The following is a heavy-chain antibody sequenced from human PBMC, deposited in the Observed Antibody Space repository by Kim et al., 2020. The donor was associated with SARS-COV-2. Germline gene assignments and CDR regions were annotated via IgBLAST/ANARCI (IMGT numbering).Heavy chain of an antibody. CDR3: AREGDYSNYDRLLDP. J-gene: IGHJ5*02. D-gene: IGHD4-4*01. Sequence: DSVKGRFTISRDNAKNSLYLQMNSLRAEDTAVYYCAREGDYSNYDRLLDPWGQGTLVTVSS. V-gene: IGHV3-11*06.